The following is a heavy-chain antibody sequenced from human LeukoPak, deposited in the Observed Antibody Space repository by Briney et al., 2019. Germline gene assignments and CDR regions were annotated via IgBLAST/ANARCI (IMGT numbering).Heavy chain of an antibody. CDR3: ARQPRMVTARHFDY. D-gene: IGHD5-18*01. J-gene: IGHJ4*02. CDR2: IYTSGST. CDR1: GGSISSYY. V-gene: IGHV4-4*07. Sequence: SETLSLTCTVSGGSISSYYWSWIRQPAGKGLEWIGRIYTSGSTNYNPSLKSRVTMSVDTSKNQFSLKLSSVTAADTAVYYCARQPRMVTARHFDYWGQGTLVTVSS.